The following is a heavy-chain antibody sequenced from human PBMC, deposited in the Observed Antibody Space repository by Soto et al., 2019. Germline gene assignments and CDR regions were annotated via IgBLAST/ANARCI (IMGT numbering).Heavy chain of an antibody. CDR2: IWYDGSNK. CDR3: ARAFYDLPHRHYYYYMDV. J-gene: IGHJ6*03. CDR1: GFTFSSYG. V-gene: IGHV3-33*01. Sequence: GGSLRLSCAASGFTFSSYGMHWVRQAPGKGLEWVAVIWYDGSNKYYADSVKGRFTISRDNSKNTLYLQMNSLRAEDTAVYYCARAFYDLPHRHYYYYMDVWGKGTTVTVSS. D-gene: IGHD3-3*01.